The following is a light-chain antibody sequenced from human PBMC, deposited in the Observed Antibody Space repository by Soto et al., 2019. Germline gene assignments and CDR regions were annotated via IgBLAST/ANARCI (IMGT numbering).Light chain of an antibody. V-gene: IGLV2-11*01. Sequence: GQSVALSCTGTSSDVGGYNYVSWYQQHPGKAPKLMIYDVSKRPSGVPGRFSGSKSGNTASLTISGLQADDEADYYCSSHTISSALQVFGTGTKVTVL. CDR1: SSDVGGYNY. CDR2: DVS. J-gene: IGLJ1*01. CDR3: SSHTISSALQV.